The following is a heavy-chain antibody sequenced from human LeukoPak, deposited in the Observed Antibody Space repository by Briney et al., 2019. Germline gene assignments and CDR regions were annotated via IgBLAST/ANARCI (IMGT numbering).Heavy chain of an antibody. V-gene: IGHV1-2*02. J-gene: IGHJ4*02. CDR3: AGQKDPRPIDY. CDR2: IHPNTGAT. Sequence: ASVKVSCKASGYTFIAYYMHWVRQAPGQGLEWMGWIHPNTGATIYAQKFQGRVTMTRDTSISTAYMELSELRSDDTAVYYCAGQKDPRPIDYWGQGILITVSS. CDR1: GYTFIAYY.